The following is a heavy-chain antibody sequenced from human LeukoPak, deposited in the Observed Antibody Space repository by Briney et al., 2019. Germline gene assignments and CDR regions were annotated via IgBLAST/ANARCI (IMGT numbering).Heavy chain of an antibody. Sequence: ASVKVSCKVSGYTLTDLSMHWVPQAPGKGLEWMGGFDPEDGETIYAQKFQGRVTMTEDTSTDTAYMELSSLRSEDTAVYYCATSVVPAAIQLHGAFDIWGQGTMVTVSS. D-gene: IGHD2-2*02. V-gene: IGHV1-24*01. J-gene: IGHJ3*02. CDR3: ATSVVPAAIQLHGAFDI. CDR1: GYTLTDLS. CDR2: FDPEDGET.